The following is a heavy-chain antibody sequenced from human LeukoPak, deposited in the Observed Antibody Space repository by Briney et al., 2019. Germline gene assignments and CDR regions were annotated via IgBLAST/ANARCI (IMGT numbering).Heavy chain of an antibody. V-gene: IGHV1-8*01. CDR1: GYTFTSYD. Sequence: ASVKVSCKASGYTFTSYDINWVRQATGQGLGWMGWMNPNSGNTGYAQKFQGRVTITRNTSISTAYMELSSLRSEDTAVYYCARERCSSTSCYRGSWFDPWGQGTLVTVSS. CDR2: MNPNSGNT. D-gene: IGHD2-2*02. CDR3: ARERCSSTSCYRGSWFDP. J-gene: IGHJ5*02.